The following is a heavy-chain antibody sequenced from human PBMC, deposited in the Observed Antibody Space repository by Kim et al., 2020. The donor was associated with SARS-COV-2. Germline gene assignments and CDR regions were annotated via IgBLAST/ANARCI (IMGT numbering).Heavy chain of an antibody. V-gene: IGHV4-61*01. D-gene: IGHD1-26*01. CDR1: CDSVSSGSYY. Sequence: SETLSLTCTVSCDSVSSGSYYWSWVRQPPGKGLEWIGNVYYMGDTNYNPSLKSRVTMSVDTSKNQFSLEVTSLTAADTAVYYCARESTAGSFSFYFDSWG. CDR2: VYYMGDT. CDR3: ARESTAGSFSFYFDS. J-gene: IGHJ5*01.